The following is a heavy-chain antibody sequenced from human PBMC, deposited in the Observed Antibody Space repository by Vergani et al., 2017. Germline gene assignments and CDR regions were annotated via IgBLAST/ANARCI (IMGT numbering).Heavy chain of an antibody. CDR2: ISCSGGNT. CDR3: AERFNYGSGSYFDC. V-gene: IGHV3-23*01. D-gene: IGHD3-10*01. Sequence: EEQLLESGGGLVQPGGSLRLSCAASGFTFSSYAMSWVRQAPGKGLEWVSVISCSGGNTDYADSVKGRFTISRDNSKNTLYLQMNSLRAEDTAVYYCAERFNYGSGSYFDCWGQGTLVTVSS. J-gene: IGHJ4*02. CDR1: GFTFSSYA.